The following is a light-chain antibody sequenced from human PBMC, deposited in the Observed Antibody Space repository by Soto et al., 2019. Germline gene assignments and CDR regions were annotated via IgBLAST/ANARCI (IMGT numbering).Light chain of an antibody. CDR2: KAS. V-gene: IGKV1-5*03. Sequence: DIPMTQSPSTLSASVGDRVTITCRASQSISRWLAWYQQKPGKAPNLLIYKASSLQSGVPSRFSGSGSGTEFTLTISSLQPDDCGTCYCQQYNDKWTFGQGTKVEIK. CDR3: QQYNDKWT. CDR1: QSISRW. J-gene: IGKJ1*01.